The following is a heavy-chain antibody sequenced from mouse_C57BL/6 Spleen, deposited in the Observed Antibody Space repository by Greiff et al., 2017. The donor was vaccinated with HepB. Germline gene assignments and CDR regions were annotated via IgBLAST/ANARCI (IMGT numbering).Heavy chain of an antibody. CDR3: ALIYDGYFFDY. V-gene: IGHV1-69*01. J-gene: IGHJ2*01. CDR1: GYTFTSYW. D-gene: IGHD2-3*01. CDR2: IDPSDSYT. Sequence: VQLQQSGAELVMPGASVKLSCKASGYTFTSYWMHWVKQRPGQGLEWIGEIDPSDSYTNYNQKFKGKSTLTVDKSSSTAYMQLSSLTSEDSAVYYCALIYDGYFFDYWGQGTTLTVSS.